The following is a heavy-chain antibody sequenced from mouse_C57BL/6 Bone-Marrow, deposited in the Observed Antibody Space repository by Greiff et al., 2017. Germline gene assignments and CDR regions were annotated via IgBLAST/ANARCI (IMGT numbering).Heavy chain of an antibody. V-gene: IGHV6-3*01. J-gene: IGHJ3*01. CDR3: TRGGWAFAY. D-gene: IGHD3-3*01. Sequence: EVKLLESGGGLVQPGGSMKLSCVASGFTFSNYWMNWVRQSPEKGLEWVAQIRLKSDNYATHYAESVKGRFTISRDDSKSSVYLQMNNLRAEDTGIYYCTRGGWAFAYWGQGTLVTVSA. CDR1: GFTFSNYW. CDR2: IRLKSDNYAT.